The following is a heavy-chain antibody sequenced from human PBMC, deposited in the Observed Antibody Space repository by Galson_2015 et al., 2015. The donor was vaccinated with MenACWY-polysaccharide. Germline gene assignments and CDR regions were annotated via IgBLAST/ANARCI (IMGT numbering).Heavy chain of an antibody. CDR1: GFTFSSYG. D-gene: IGHD3-22*01. CDR2: IWYDGSNK. V-gene: IGHV3-33*01. Sequence: SLRLSCAASGFTFSSYGMHWVRQAPGKGLEWVAVIWYDGSNKYYADSVKGQFTISRDNSKNTLYLQMNSLRAEDTAVYYCARELYYYDSSGYPTYYFDYWGQGTLVTVSS. CDR3: ARELYYYDSSGYPTYYFDY. J-gene: IGHJ4*02.